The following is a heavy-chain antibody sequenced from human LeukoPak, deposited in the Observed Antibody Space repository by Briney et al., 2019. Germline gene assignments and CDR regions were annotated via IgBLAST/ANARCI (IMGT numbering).Heavy chain of an antibody. J-gene: IGHJ5*02. CDR2: IYYSGST. CDR1: GVSISSSNSY. V-gene: IGHV4-61*01. CDR3: ARDRRMYYYGSGSYWFDP. Sequence: SETLSLTCTVSGVSISSSNSYWGWIRQPPGKGLEWIGYIYYSGSTNYNPSLKSRVTISVDTSKNQFSLKLSSVTAADTAVYYCARDRRMYYYGSGSYWFDPWGQGTLVTVSS. D-gene: IGHD3-10*01.